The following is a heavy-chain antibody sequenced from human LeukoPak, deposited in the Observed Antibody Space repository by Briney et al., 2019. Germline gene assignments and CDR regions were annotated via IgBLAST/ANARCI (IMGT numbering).Heavy chain of an antibody. D-gene: IGHD3-10*01. V-gene: IGHV1-18*01. CDR2: ISTFNGNT. CDR3: ATSLLPAPLYY. Sequence: GASVKVSCKASGYTFTSYGISWVRQAPGQGLEWMGWISTFNGNTNYAQKLQGRVTMTTDTSTRTAYMELRSLSSDDTAVYYRATSLLPAPLYYWGQGTLVTVSS. CDR1: GYTFTSYG. J-gene: IGHJ4*02.